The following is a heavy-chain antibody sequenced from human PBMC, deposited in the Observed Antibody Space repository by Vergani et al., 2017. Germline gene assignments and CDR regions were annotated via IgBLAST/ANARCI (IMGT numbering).Heavy chain of an antibody. CDR2: ISAYNGNT. CDR1: GYTFTSYG. D-gene: IGHD2-2*01. Sequence: QVQLVQSGAEVKKPGASVKVSCKASGYTFTSYGISWVRQAPGQGLEWMGWISAYNGNTNYAQKLQGRVTMTTDTSTSTAYMELRSLRSDDTAVYYCARADRGDCSSTSCFTDYYYYYMDVWGKGTTVTVSS. J-gene: IGHJ6*03. V-gene: IGHV1-18*01. CDR3: ARADRGDCSSTSCFTDYYYYYMDV.